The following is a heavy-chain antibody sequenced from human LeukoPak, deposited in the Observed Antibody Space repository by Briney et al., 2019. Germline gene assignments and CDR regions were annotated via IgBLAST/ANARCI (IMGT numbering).Heavy chain of an antibody. V-gene: IGHV3-53*01. D-gene: IGHD4-11*01. CDR3: ARLHRRQFTSFDY. CDR2: IYSEGST. CDR1: GFTVSNTY. J-gene: IGHJ4*02. Sequence: GGSLRLSCAASGFTVSNTYMSWVRQAPGKGLEWVSAIYSEGSTYYLDSVRGRFTISRDSSNNTLYLQMNSLRADDTAVYYCARLHRRQFTSFDYGGQGTLITVS.